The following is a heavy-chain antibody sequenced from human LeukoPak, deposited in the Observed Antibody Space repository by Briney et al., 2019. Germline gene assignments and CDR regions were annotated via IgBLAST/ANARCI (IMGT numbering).Heavy chain of an antibody. CDR3: AKVSSYYYYYGMDV. CDR1: GFTFSSYA. V-gene: IGHV3-23*01. D-gene: IGHD2-2*01. Sequence: GGSLRLSCAASGFTFSSYAMSWVRQAPGKGLEWVSAISGSGGSTYYADSVKGQFTISRDNSKNTLYLQMNSLRAEDTAVYYCAKVSSYYYYYGMDVWGQGTTVTVSS. J-gene: IGHJ6*02. CDR2: ISGSGGST.